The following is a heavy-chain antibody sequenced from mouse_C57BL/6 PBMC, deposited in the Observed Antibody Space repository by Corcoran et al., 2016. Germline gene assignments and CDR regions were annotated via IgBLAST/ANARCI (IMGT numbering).Heavy chain of an antibody. Sequence: QIQLVQSGPELKKPGETVKISCKASGYTFTTYGMSWVKQAPGKGLKWMGWINTYSGVPTYADDFKGRFAFSLETSASTAYLQINNLKNEDTATYFGARGATAPWFAYWGQGTLVTVSA. J-gene: IGHJ3*01. CDR2: INTYSGVP. D-gene: IGHD1-2*01. V-gene: IGHV9-3*01. CDR3: ARGATAPWFAY. CDR1: GYTFTTYG.